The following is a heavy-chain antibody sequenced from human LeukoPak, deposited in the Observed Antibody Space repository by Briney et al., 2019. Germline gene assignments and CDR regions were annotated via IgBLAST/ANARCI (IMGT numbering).Heavy chain of an antibody. Sequence: GGSLRLSCAASGFTFSSYSMNWVRQGPGKGLEWVSFISSSSSYIYYADSVKGRLTISRDNAKNSLYLQMNSLRAEDTAVYYCVRGVLFPYYFDYWGQGTLVTVSS. V-gene: IGHV3-21*01. D-gene: IGHD2-21*01. CDR2: ISSSSSYI. J-gene: IGHJ4*02. CDR3: VRGVLFPYYFDY. CDR1: GFTFSSYS.